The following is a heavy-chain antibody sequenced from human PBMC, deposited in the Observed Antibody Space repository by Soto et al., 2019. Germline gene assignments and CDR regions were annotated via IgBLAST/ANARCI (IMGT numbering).Heavy chain of an antibody. D-gene: IGHD2-2*01. Sequence: GSLRLSCAASGFTFSTYWIHWIRQVPGKGLEWVSRINSDASHTYYADSVKGRFTISRDNAKNTLHLEMNSLRAQDTATHYCVRDGESVGTSCYGNWFDPWGRGTLGIVSS. J-gene: IGHJ5*02. CDR3: VRDGESVGTSCYGNWFDP. V-gene: IGHV3-74*01. CDR2: INSDASHT. CDR1: GFTFSTYW.